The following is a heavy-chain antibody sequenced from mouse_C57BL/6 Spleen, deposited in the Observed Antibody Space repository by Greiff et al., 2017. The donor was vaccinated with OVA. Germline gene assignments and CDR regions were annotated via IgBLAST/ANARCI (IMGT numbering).Heavy chain of an antibody. CDR3: ARDIRDYYGSSDDWYFDV. J-gene: IGHJ1*03. Sequence: EVQGVESGGGLVQPGGSLSLSCAASGFTFTDYYMSWVRQPPGKALEWLGFIRNKANGYTTEYSASVKGRFTISRDNSQSILYLQMNALRAEDSATYYCARDIRDYYGSSDDWYFDVWGTGTTVTVSS. CDR2: IRNKANGYTT. D-gene: IGHD1-1*01. V-gene: IGHV7-3*01. CDR1: GFTFTDYY.